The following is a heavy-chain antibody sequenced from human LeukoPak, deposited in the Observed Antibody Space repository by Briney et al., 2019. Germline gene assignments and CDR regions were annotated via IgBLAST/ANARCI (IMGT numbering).Heavy chain of an antibody. V-gene: IGHV4-34*01. D-gene: IGHD3-22*01. CDR2: INQSGST. CDR3: ASSVYTDSYYYDSSGYYRSAFDI. J-gene: IGHJ3*02. Sequence: SETLSLTCAVYGGSFSGYYWSWIRQPPGKGLEWIGEINQSGSTNYNPSLKSRVTISVDTSKNQFSLKLSSVTAADTAVYYCASSVYTDSYYYDSSGYYRSAFDIWGQGTMVTVSS. CDR1: GGSFSGYY.